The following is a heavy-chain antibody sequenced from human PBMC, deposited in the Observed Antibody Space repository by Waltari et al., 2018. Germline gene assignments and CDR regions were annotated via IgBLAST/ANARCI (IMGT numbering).Heavy chain of an antibody. CDR3: ARGPDTGAFDY. Sequence: QVQLVQSGAEVMKPGASVKASCKPSGSTFTDYYIPWLRQAPGQGLEWMGWINPDSGATSHAQKFQGRVTMTRDTSISTVYVEVSGLRSDDTAVYYCARGPDTGAFDYWGQGTLVAVSS. CDR2: INPDSGAT. V-gene: IGHV1-2*02. D-gene: IGHD1-1*01. CDR1: GSTFTDYY. J-gene: IGHJ4*02.